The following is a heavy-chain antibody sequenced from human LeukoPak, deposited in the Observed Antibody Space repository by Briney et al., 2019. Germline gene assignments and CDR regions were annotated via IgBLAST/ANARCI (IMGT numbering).Heavy chain of an antibody. CDR3: ASGNNWFDP. Sequence: SETLSLTCTVSGDSIKNNNYYWSWIRQPAEKGLEWIGRIYTSGSTIYSPSLKSRLTISIDTSKNQFSLRLTSVTGADTAVYYCASGNNWFDPWGQGTLVTVSS. CDR1: GDSIKNNNYY. D-gene: IGHD2-15*01. V-gene: IGHV4-61*02. CDR2: IYTSGST. J-gene: IGHJ5*02.